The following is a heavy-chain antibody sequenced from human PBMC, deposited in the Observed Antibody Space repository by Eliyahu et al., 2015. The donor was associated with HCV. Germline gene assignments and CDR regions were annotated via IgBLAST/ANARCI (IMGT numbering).Heavy chain of an antibody. J-gene: IGHJ4*02. CDR1: SGSLRGYF. CDR3: ARERLVQRASDY. CDR2: ISQSGNT. Sequence: QEQLQQWGAGLLKPSETLSLTCAVYSGSLRGYFXNWIRQSPGKGLEWIGQISQSGNTNYNPSLKSRLTISVDTSKRQFSLKLTSVTAADTATYYCARERLVQRASDYWGQGALVIVSS. V-gene: IGHV4-34*01. D-gene: IGHD3-16*01.